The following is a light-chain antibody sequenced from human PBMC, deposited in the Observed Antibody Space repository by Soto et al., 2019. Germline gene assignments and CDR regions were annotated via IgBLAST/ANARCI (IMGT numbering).Light chain of an antibody. Sequence: ETVMTQSPATLSVSPGERVTLSCRASQTVTTNLAWYQQRSGQAPRLLIYGASTRATGIPARFSGSGSGTDFTLTISRLDPEDSAVYHCQQYGSSPTTFGQGTKVDIK. J-gene: IGKJ1*01. V-gene: IGKV3-15*01. CDR3: QQYGSSPTT. CDR1: QTVTTN. CDR2: GAS.